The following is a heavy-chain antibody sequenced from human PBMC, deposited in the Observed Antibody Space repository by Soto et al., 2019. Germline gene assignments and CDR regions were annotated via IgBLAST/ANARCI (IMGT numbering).Heavy chain of an antibody. Sequence: ASVKVSCQASGYTFTGYYMHWVRQAPGQGLEWMGWINPNSGGTNYAQKFQGWVTMTRDTSISTAYMELSRLRSDDTAVYYCAREVKAAGIEGEVDGMDVWGQGTTVTVSS. CDR1: GYTFTGYY. CDR2: INPNSGGT. J-gene: IGHJ6*02. D-gene: IGHD6-13*01. V-gene: IGHV1-2*04. CDR3: AREVKAAGIEGEVDGMDV.